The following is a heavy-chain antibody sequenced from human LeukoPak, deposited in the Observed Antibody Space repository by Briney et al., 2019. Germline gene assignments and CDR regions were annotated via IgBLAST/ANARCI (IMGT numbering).Heavy chain of an antibody. CDR1: GFTFSSYA. CDR2: ISGSGGST. D-gene: IGHD5-12*01. V-gene: IGHV3-23*01. CDR3: ARDRTSGYDFSFDY. J-gene: IGHJ4*02. Sequence: GGSLRLSCAASGFTFSSYAMSWVRQAPGKGLEWVSAISGSGGSTYYADSVKGRFTISRDNAKNSLYLQMSSLRAEDTAVYFCARDRTSGYDFSFDYWGQGILVTVSS.